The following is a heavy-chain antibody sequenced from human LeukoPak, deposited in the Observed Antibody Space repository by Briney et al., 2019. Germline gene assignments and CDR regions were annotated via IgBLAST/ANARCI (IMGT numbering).Heavy chain of an antibody. CDR3: ARHHYPTFGFDI. V-gene: IGHV4-59*08. CDR2: IYYRGST. CDR1: GRSLSSYY. J-gene: IGHJ3*02. D-gene: IGHD3-16*01. Sequence: SETLSLTCCVSGRSLSSYYGGWVRQPPGRVLGWVGYIYYRGSTNYIPSLKSRVPISVDTSKNQFSLKLSPVTAADTAVYYCARHHYPTFGFDIWGQGTMVTVSS.